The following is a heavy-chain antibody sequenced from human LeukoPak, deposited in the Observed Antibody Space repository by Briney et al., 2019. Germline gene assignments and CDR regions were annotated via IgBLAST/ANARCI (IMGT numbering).Heavy chain of an antibody. J-gene: IGHJ5*02. CDR1: GYAFTSYA. D-gene: IGHD4-23*01. V-gene: IGHV1-3*03. CDR3: ARGRLRGYNWFDP. Sequence: ASVKVSCEASGYAFTSYAMHWVRQAPRQRLEWMGWINAGNGNTKYSQEFQGRVTITRDTSASTAYMELSSLRSEDMAVYYCARGRLRGYNWFDPWGQGTLVTVSS. CDR2: INAGNGNT.